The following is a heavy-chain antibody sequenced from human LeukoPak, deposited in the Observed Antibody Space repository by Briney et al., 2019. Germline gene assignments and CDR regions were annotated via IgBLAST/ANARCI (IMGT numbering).Heavy chain of an antibody. CDR2: INHSGST. CDR3: ARANRGYYYDYGMDV. V-gene: IGHV4-34*01. Sequence: SETLSLTCAVYGGSFSGYYWSWIRQPPGKGLEWIGEINHSGSTNYNPSLKSRVTISVDTSKNQFSLKLSSVIAADTAVYYCARANRGYYYDYGMDVWGQGTTVTVSS. CDR1: GGSFSGYY. J-gene: IGHJ6*02. D-gene: IGHD3-10*01.